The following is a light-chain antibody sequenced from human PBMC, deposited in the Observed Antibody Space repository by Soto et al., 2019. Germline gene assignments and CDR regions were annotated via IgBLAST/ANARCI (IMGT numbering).Light chain of an antibody. Sequence: DIQMTQSPSSLSASVGDRVTITCRASQSITSYLNWYHQRPGKAPKLLIYAASNLQSGVPSRFSGSGSGTDFTLTISSLQPEDYATYYCQQGYNPPFTFGQGTKLQIK. CDR2: AAS. CDR1: QSITSY. CDR3: QQGYNPPFT. J-gene: IGKJ2*01. V-gene: IGKV1-39*01.